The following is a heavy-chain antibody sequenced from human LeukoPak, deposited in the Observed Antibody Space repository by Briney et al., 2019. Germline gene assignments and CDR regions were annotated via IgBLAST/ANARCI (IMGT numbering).Heavy chain of an antibody. Sequence: ASVKVSCKASGYTFTGYYMHWVRQAPGQGLEWMGWINPNSGGTNYAQKFQGWVTMTRDTSISTAYMELSRLRSDDTAVYYCARSHCSGGSCPDYWGQGTLVTVSS. CDR2: INPNSGGT. CDR1: GYTFTGYY. CDR3: ARSHCSGGSCPDY. V-gene: IGHV1-2*04. J-gene: IGHJ4*02. D-gene: IGHD2-15*01.